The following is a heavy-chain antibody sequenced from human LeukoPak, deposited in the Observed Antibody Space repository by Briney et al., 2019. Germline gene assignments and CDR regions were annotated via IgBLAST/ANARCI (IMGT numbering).Heavy chain of an antibody. D-gene: IGHD3-10*02. CDR3: ARGVFGESLES. V-gene: IGHV1-2*02. CDR2: MNPNVGGA. J-gene: IGHJ4*02. Sequence: ASVKVSCKASGHTFTVYYVYWVRQAPGQGLEWMGWMNPNVGGATFPQKFQGRVTVTSDPAISAAYMELRRLRSDDTAVYYCARGVFGESLESWGQGTLVTVSS. CDR1: GHTFTVYY.